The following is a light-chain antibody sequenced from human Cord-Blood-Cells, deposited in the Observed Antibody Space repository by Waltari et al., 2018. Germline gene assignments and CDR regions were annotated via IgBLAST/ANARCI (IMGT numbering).Light chain of an antibody. Sequence: QSALTQPASVSGSPGQSITISCTGTSSDVGGYNYVSRYQQHPSKAPKLMIYAFSNRPAGVSNRCSSAKAGNTASLTISGLQAEDEADYYCSSYTSSSTLYVFGTGTKVTVL. V-gene: IGLV2-14*01. CDR1: SSDVGGYNY. CDR3: SSYTSSSTLYV. CDR2: AFS. J-gene: IGLJ1*01.